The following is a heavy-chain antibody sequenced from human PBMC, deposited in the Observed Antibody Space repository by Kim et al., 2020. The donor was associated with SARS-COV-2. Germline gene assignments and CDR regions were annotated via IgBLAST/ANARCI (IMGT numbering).Heavy chain of an antibody. J-gene: IGHJ5*02. V-gene: IGHV3-9*01. CDR1: GFTFDDYA. Sequence: GGSLRLSCAASGFTFDDYAMHWVRQAPGKGLEWVSGISWNSGSIGYADSVKGRFTISRDNAKNSLYLQMNSLRAEDTALYYCAKGPTTYYDILTERWWFDPWGQGTLVTVSS. D-gene: IGHD3-9*01. CDR2: ISWNSGSI. CDR3: AKGPTTYYDILTERWWFDP.